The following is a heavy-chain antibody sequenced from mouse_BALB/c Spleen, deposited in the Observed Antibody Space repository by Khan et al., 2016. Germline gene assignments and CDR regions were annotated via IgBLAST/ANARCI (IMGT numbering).Heavy chain of an antibody. Sequence: EVQLQESGPGLVKPSQSLSLTCSVTGYSITSGYYWNWIRQFPGNKLEWMGYISYDGSNNYNPSLKNRISITRDTSKNQFFLKLNSVTTEDTATYYCASNGEGWYVEVGGAGTTVTVSS. V-gene: IGHV3-6*02. J-gene: IGHJ1*01. CDR1: GYSITSGYY. CDR2: ISYDGSN. CDR3: ASNGEGWYVEV.